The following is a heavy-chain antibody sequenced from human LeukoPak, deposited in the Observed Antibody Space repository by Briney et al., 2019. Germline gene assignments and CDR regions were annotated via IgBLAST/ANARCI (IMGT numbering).Heavy chain of an antibody. V-gene: IGHV1-3*01. Sequence: ASVKVSCKASGYTFTSYAMHRVRQAPGQRLEWMGWINAGNGNTKYSQKFQGRVTITRDTSASTAYMELSSLRSEDTAVYYCARDRGYRPTKSDAFDIWGQGTMVTVSS. D-gene: IGHD1-1*01. CDR3: ARDRGYRPTKSDAFDI. J-gene: IGHJ3*02. CDR1: GYTFTSYA. CDR2: INAGNGNT.